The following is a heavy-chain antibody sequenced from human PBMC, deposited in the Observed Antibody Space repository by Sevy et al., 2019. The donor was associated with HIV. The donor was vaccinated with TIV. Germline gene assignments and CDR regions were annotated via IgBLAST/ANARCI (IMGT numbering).Heavy chain of an antibody. V-gene: IGHV4-59*01. J-gene: IGHJ4*02. CDR2: IYYSGST. D-gene: IGHD3-10*01. Sequence: SGTLSLTCSVSGDSISNYYLNWVRQPPGKGLEWIAYIYYSGSTNYNASPESRLTISVDTSKNQFSLKLSSVTAADTAVYYCARGASGYFDPLDYWGQGTLVTVSS. CDR1: GDSISNYY. CDR3: ARGASGYFDPLDY.